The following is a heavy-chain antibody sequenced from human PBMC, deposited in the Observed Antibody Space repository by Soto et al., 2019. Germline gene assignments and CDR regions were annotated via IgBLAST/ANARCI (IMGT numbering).Heavy chain of an antibody. CDR3: ARRNAFDI. V-gene: IGHV1-46*01. J-gene: IGHJ3*02. Sequence: GASVKVSCKASGYAFTTYFMHWVRQAPGQGLEWLGIINPSGGRTTYAQNFQGRLTMTRDTSTSTVYMELSSLRSEDTAVYYCARRNAFDIWGRGTMVTVSS. CDR2: INPSGGRT. CDR1: GYAFTTYF.